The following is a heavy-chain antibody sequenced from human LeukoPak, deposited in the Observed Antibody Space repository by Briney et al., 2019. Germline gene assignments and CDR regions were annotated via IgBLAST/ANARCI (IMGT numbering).Heavy chain of an antibody. J-gene: IGHJ4*02. Sequence: ASVKVSCRASGYTFTSYGISWVRQAPGQGLEWMGWISAYNGNTNYAQKLQGRATMTTDTSTSTAYMELRSLRSDDTAVYYCARVDYDILTGYSYDLDYWGQGTLVTVSS. CDR3: ARVDYDILTGYSYDLDY. D-gene: IGHD3-9*01. CDR2: ISAYNGNT. CDR1: GYTFTSYG. V-gene: IGHV1-18*01.